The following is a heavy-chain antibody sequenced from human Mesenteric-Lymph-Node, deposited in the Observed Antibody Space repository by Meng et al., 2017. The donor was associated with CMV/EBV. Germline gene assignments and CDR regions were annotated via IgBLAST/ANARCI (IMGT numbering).Heavy chain of an antibody. CDR1: GFTFSSYA. J-gene: IGHJ6*02. D-gene: IGHD3-3*01. V-gene: IGHV3-30*04. CDR2: ISYDGSNK. Sequence: GGSLRLSCAASGFTFSSYAMHWVRQAPGKGLEWVAVISYDGSNKYYADSVKGRFTISRDNSKNTLYLQMNSLRAEDTAVYYCARRLSITIFGVVIVSWGMDVWGQGTTVTVSS. CDR3: ARRLSITIFGVVIVSWGMDV.